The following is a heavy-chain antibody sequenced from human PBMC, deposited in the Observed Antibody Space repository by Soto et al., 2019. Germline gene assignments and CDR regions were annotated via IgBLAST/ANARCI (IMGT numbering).Heavy chain of an antibody. D-gene: IGHD6-19*01. CDR1: GFTFSSYG. CDR2: IWYDGSNK. V-gene: IGHV3-33*01. Sequence: QVQLVESGGGVVQPGRSLRLSCAASGFTFSSYGMHWVRQAPGKGLEWVAVIWYDGSNKYYADSVKGRFTISRDNSKNTLYLQMNSLRAEDTAVYYCARDKAVGGTEYFQHWGQGTLVTVSS. CDR3: ARDKAVGGTEYFQH. J-gene: IGHJ1*01.